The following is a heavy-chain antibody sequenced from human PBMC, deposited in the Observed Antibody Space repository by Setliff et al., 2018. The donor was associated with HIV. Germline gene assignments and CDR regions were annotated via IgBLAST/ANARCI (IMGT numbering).Heavy chain of an antibody. CDR1: GGSIRSGGYY. V-gene: IGHV4-31*03. CDR2: IYDSGTT. CDR3: ARGRYYYYDMDV. J-gene: IGHJ6*03. Sequence: SETLSLTCSVSGGSIRSGGYYWSWIRQHPGKGLEWIGYIYDSGTTDHNPSLESRVTISLDTSKSHFSLRLTSVTAADTAVYYCARGRYYYYDMDVGGKGTTVTVSS.